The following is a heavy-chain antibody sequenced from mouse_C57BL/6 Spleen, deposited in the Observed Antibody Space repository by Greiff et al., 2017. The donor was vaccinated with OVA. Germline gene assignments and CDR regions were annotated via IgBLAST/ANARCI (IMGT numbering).Heavy chain of an antibody. CDR2: IHPNSGST. V-gene: IGHV1-64*01. CDR1: GYTFTSYW. D-gene: IGHD2-3*01. Sequence: QVQLKQPGAELVKPGASVKLSCKASGYTFTSYWMHWVKQRPGQGLEWIGMIHPNSGSTNYNEKFKSKATLTVDKSSSTAYMQLSSLTSEDSAVYYCAWDGRGYAMDYWGQGTSVTVSS. J-gene: IGHJ4*01. CDR3: AWDGRGYAMDY.